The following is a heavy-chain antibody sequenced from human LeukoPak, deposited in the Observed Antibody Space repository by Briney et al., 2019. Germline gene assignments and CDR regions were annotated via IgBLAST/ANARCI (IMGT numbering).Heavy chain of an antibody. Sequence: SETLSLTRTVSGGSISSSSYYWGWIRQPPGKGLEWIGSIYYSGSTYYNPSLKSRVTISVDTSKNQFSLKLSSVTAADTAVYYCARRGSWYVFDYWGQGTLVTVSS. V-gene: IGHV4-39*01. CDR3: ARRGSWYVFDY. CDR2: IYYSGST. J-gene: IGHJ4*02. D-gene: IGHD6-13*01. CDR1: GGSISSSSYY.